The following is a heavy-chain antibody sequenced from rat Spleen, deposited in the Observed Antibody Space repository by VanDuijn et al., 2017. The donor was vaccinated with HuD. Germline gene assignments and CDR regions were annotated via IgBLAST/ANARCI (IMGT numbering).Heavy chain of an antibody. J-gene: IGHJ2*01. V-gene: IGHV5-29*01. CDR3: ARQHLVYFDY. CDR2: ISYNGRRT. CDR1: GFTFINYG. Sequence: EVQLVESGGGLVQPGRSLKLSCAASGFTFINYGMAWVRQAPTRGLEWVAAISYNGRRTYYGDSVKGRFTISRDNAKSTLYLQMNSLRSEDTATYYCARQHLVYFDYWGQGVMVTVSS. D-gene: IGHD2-1*01.